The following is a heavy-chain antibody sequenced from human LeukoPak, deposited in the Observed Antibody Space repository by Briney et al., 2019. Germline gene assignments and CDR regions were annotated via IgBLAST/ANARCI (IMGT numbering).Heavy chain of an antibody. CDR3: ARAPLVRGFDAFDI. CDR1: GGSFSGYY. V-gene: IGHV4-34*01. Sequence: PSETLSLTCAVYGGSFSGYYWGWIRQPPGKGLEWIGNIYSSGITYYNPSLKSRVTISLDTSKNQFSLKLSSVTAADTAVFYCARAPLVRGFDAFDIWGQGTMVTVSS. J-gene: IGHJ3*02. D-gene: IGHD3-10*01. CDR2: IYSSGIT.